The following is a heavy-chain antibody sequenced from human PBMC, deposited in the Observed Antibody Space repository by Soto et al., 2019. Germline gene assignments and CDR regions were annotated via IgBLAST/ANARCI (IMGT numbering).Heavy chain of an antibody. V-gene: IGHV4-59*01. D-gene: IGHD6-13*01. CDR3: ARAYSSSWLFDY. Sequence: SETLSLTCTVSGGSISSYYWSWIRQPPGKGLEWIGYIYYSGSTNYNPSLKSRVTISVDTSKNQFSLKLSSVTAADTAVYYCARAYSSSWLFDYWGQGTLVTVSS. J-gene: IGHJ4*02. CDR2: IYYSGST. CDR1: GGSISSYY.